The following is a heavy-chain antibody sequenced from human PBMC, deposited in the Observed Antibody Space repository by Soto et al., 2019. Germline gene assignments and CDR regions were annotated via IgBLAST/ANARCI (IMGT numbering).Heavy chain of an antibody. CDR3: ARDSFYYDSSGYYHFDY. V-gene: IGHV3-7*01. J-gene: IGHJ4*02. CDR2: IKQDGSEK. D-gene: IGHD3-22*01. CDR1: GGTFSNYW. Sequence: AGGSLRLSCAASGGTFSNYWMSWVRQAPGKGLEWVANIKQDGSEKYYVDSLKGRFTISRDNAKTSLYLQMNSPRAEDTAVYYCARDSFYYDSSGYYHFDYWGQGTLVTVSS.